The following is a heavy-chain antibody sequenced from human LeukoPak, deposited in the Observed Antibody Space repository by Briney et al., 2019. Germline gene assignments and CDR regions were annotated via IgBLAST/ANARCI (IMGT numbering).Heavy chain of an antibody. CDR3: AKDRTPDGRYEVDY. J-gene: IGHJ4*02. V-gene: IGHV3-23*01. Sequence: GGSLRLSCTASGFSFSTYAMNWVRQAPGKGLEWVSVIFGNGGGRDYADSVKGRFTISRDNSKSTLYLQMNSLRAEDTAVYYCAKDRTPDGRYEVDYWGRGTLVTVSS. CDR1: GFSFSTYA. D-gene: IGHD3-16*02. CDR2: IFGNGGGR.